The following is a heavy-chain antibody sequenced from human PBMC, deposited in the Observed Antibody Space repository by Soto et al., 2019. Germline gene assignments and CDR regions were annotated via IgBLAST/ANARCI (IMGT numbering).Heavy chain of an antibody. Sequence: ASVKVSCKASGYTFTSYAMHWVRQAPGQRLEWMGWINAGNGNTKYSQKFQGRVTITRDTSASTAYMELSSLRSEDTAVYYCARGPPLYDSSGYYQKGAFDIWGQGTMVTVSS. J-gene: IGHJ3*02. CDR2: INAGNGNT. CDR1: GYTFTSYA. V-gene: IGHV1-3*01. CDR3: ARGPPLYDSSGYYQKGAFDI. D-gene: IGHD3-22*01.